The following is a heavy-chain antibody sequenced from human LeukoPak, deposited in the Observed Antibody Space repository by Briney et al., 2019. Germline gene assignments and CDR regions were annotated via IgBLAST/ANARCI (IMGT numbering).Heavy chain of an antibody. D-gene: IGHD5-24*01. J-gene: IGHJ4*02. CDR3: AKEPRRDGFNESPFDY. CDR2: ISGSGGST. Sequence: GGSLRLFCAASGFTFSSYAMSWVRQAPGKGLEWVSAISGSGGSTYYADSVKGRFTISRDNSKNTLYLQMNSLRAEDTAVYYCAKEPRRDGFNESPFDYWGQGTLVTVSS. CDR1: GFTFSSYA. V-gene: IGHV3-23*01.